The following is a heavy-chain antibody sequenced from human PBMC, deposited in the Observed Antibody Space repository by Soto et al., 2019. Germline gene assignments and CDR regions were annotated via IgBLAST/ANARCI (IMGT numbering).Heavy chain of an antibody. CDR2: INHSGST. Sequence: PSETLSLTCAVYGGSFSGYYWSWIRQPPGKGLEWIGEINHSGSTNYNPSLKSRVTISVDTSKNQFSLKLSSVTAADTAVYYCARGGLGYCSSTSCYTYRRSAGMDGWGQGTTVTVSS. J-gene: IGHJ6*02. CDR1: GGSFSGYY. CDR3: ARGGLGYCSSTSCYTYRRSAGMDG. V-gene: IGHV4-34*01. D-gene: IGHD2-2*02.